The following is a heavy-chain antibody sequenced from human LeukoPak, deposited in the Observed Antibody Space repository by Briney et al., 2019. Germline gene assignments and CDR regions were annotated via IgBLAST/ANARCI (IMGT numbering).Heavy chain of an antibody. J-gene: IGHJ4*02. CDR3: AKGGGYSGYEIFDY. V-gene: IGHV3-23*01. CDR2: ISGGGDST. CDR1: GFTFSSYA. D-gene: IGHD5-12*01. Sequence: GGSLRLSCTASGFTFSSYAMSWVRQPPGKGLEWVSLISGGGDSTYYADSVKGRFTISRDNSKNTLYLEMNSLRAEDTAVYYCAKGGGYSGYEIFDYWGQGTLVTVSS.